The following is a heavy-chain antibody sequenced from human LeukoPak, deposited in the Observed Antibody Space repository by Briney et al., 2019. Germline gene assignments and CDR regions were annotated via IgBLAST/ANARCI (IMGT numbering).Heavy chain of an antibody. Sequence: GGSLRLSCAASGFTFSIYAMNWVRQAPGKGLEWVAAIRFSGGSSYYADSVKGRFTISRDNSKNTLYLQLNSLRVEDTAVYYCAKSQPAAISWFDPWGQGTLVTVSS. CDR3: AKSQPAAISWFDP. V-gene: IGHV3-23*01. J-gene: IGHJ5*02. D-gene: IGHD2-2*02. CDR1: GFTFSIYA. CDR2: IRFSGGSS.